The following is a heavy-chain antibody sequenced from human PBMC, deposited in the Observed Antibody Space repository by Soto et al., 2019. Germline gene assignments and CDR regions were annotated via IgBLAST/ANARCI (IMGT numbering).Heavy chain of an antibody. D-gene: IGHD3-10*01. J-gene: IGHJ4*02. CDR3: AVGVGDIDY. V-gene: IGHV4-34*01. CDR2: INHSGST. Sequence: SETLSLTCAVYGGSFSGYYWSWIRQPPGKGLEWIGEINHSGSTNYNPSLKSRVTISVDTSKNQFSLKLSSVTAADTAVYYCAVGVGDIDYWGQGTLVTVSS. CDR1: GGSFSGYY.